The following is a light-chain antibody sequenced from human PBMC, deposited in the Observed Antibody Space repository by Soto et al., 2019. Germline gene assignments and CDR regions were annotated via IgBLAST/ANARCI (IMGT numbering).Light chain of an antibody. CDR2: EVS. Sequence: LAQPASVSGSPGQSITISCTGTSSDVGGYNYVSWYQQHPGKAPKLMIYEVSNRPSGVSNRFSGSKSGNTASLTISGLQAEDEADYYCASYTSSSSYVFGTGTQLTV. J-gene: IGLJ1*01. CDR3: ASYTSSSSYV. V-gene: IGLV2-14*01. CDR1: SSDVGGYNY.